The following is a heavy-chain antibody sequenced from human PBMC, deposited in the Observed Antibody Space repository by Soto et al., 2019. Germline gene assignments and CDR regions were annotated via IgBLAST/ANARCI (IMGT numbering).Heavy chain of an antibody. CDR1: GGSVSSYY. Sequence: TLSLTCTVSGGSVSSYYWSWIRQPPGKGLEWIGYIYYSGSTNYNPSLKSRVTISVDTSKNQFALKLSSVTAADTAVYYCARGHVLRFLDHSWFDPWGQGTLVTVSS. J-gene: IGHJ5*02. D-gene: IGHD3-3*01. CDR3: ARGHVLRFLDHSWFDP. V-gene: IGHV4-59*02. CDR2: IYYSGST.